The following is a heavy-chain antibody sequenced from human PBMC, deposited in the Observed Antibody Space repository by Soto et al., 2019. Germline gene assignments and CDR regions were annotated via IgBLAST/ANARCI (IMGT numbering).Heavy chain of an antibody. V-gene: IGHV1-3*05. CDR3: ASDGDRNGDYDY. Sequence: QVQLVQSGAEEKKPGASVKVSCKASAYTFIRYAMHCVRQAPGQRLEWMGWINAGNGNTKYSQKFQDRVTITRDTSASTAYMELSSLRSEDTAVYYCASDGDRNGDYDYWGQGTLVTVSS. CDR1: AYTFIRYA. J-gene: IGHJ4*02. D-gene: IGHD4-17*01. CDR2: INAGNGNT.